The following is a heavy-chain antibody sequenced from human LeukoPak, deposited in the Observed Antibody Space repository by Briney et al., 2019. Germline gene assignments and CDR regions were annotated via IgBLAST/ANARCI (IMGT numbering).Heavy chain of an antibody. Sequence: ASVKVSCKASGYTFTGYYMHWVRQAPGQGLEWMGWINPNSGGTNYAQKFQGRVTMTRDTSISTAYMELSRLRSDDTAVYYCARDPGIAVAGSGHFDYWGQGTLVTVSS. CDR2: INPNSGGT. CDR1: GYTFTGYY. D-gene: IGHD6-19*01. V-gene: IGHV1-2*02. CDR3: ARDPGIAVAGSGHFDY. J-gene: IGHJ4*02.